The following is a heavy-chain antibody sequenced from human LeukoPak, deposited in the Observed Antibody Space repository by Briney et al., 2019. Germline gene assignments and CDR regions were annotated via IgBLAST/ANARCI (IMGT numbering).Heavy chain of an antibody. Sequence: SETLSLTCTVSGGSISSSSYYWGWIRQPPGKGLEWIGTIYYSGITYYSPSLRSRVTISLDTSKNQFSLNLNSVTAADTAVYYCAREDTGMAPGFDYWGQGTLVTVSS. CDR1: GGSISSSSYY. V-gene: IGHV4-39*07. CDR3: AREDTGMAPGFDY. J-gene: IGHJ4*02. D-gene: IGHD5-18*01. CDR2: IYYSGIT.